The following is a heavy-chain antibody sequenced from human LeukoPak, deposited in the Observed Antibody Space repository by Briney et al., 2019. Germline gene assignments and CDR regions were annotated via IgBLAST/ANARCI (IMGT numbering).Heavy chain of an antibody. CDR3: ARHKRAGSWKHLHYYYYGMDV. V-gene: IGHV1-18*01. D-gene: IGHD1-26*01. J-gene: IGHJ6*02. CDR1: GYTFTSYG. Sequence: GASVKVSCKASGYTFTSYGISWVRQAPGQGLEWMGWISAYNGNTNYAQKLQGRVTMTTDTSTSTAYMELRSLRSDDTAVYYCARHKRAGSWKHLHYYYYGMDVWGQGTTVTVSS. CDR2: ISAYNGNT.